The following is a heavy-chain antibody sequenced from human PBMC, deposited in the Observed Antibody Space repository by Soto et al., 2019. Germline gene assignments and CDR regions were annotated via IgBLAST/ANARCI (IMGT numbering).Heavy chain of an antibody. CDR2: IDPSDSYT. Sequence: PGESLKISCKGSEYSFTSYRINWVRQMPGKGLEWMGRIDPSDSYTNYSPSFQGHVTISVDKSISTAYLQWSGLKASDTAMYYRAREYSNSSGVYGMDVWGQGTTVTVSS. D-gene: IGHD6-6*01. CDR3: AREYSNSSGVYGMDV. J-gene: IGHJ6*02. CDR1: EYSFTSYR. V-gene: IGHV5-10-1*01.